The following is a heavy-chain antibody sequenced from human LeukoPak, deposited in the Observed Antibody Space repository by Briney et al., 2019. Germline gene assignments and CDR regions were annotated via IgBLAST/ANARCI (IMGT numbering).Heavy chain of an antibody. Sequence: SETLSLTCTVSGGSISSSSYYWGWIRQPPGTGLEWIGSIYYSGSTYYNPSLKSRVTISVDTSKNQFSLKLSSVTAADTAVYYCARDRRIGEHDYWGQGTLVTVSS. CDR3: ARDRRIGEHDY. CDR2: IYYSGST. J-gene: IGHJ4*02. CDR1: GGSISSSSYY. D-gene: IGHD1/OR15-1a*01. V-gene: IGHV4-39*07.